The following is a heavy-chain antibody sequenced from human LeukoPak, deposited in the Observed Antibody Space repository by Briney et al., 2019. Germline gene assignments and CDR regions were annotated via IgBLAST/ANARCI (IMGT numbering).Heavy chain of an antibody. CDR2: ISSSSDYI. J-gene: IGHJ4*02. CDR1: GFTFSSYS. Sequence: PGGSLRPSCAASGFTFSSYSMNWVRQAPGKGLEWVSSISSSSDYIYYADSVKGRFTISGDNAKNSLYLQMNSLRAEDTAVYYCATDSSGWPSFDYWGQGTLVTVSS. CDR3: ATDSSGWPSFDY. D-gene: IGHD6-19*01. V-gene: IGHV3-21*01.